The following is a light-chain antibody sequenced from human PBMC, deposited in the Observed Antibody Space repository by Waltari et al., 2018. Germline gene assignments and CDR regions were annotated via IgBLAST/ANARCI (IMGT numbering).Light chain of an antibody. CDR2: WAS. CDR1: QTILSSSNNKNY. CDR3: QQTYSTPPT. J-gene: IGKJ4*01. V-gene: IGKV4-1*01. Sequence: DIVMTQSPDSLAVSLGERATIRCRSSQTILSSSNNKNYLAWYQQKPGQPPKLLIYWASTRESGVPDRFSGSGSGTDFTLAISSLQAEDVAVYYCQQTYSTPPTFGGGTKVEIK.